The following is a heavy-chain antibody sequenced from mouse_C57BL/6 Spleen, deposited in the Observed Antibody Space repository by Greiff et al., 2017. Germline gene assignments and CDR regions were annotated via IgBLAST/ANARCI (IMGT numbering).Heavy chain of an antibody. J-gene: IGHJ4*01. V-gene: IGHV2-3*01. Sequence: VKVEESGPGLVAPSQSLSITCTVSGFSLTSYGVSWVRQPPGKGLEWLGVIWGDGSTNYHSALISRLSISKDNSKSQVFLKLNSLQTDDTATYYCAKDTDDYDGDAMDYWGQGTSVTVSS. CDR1: GFSLTSYG. CDR2: IWGDGST. D-gene: IGHD2-4*01. CDR3: AKDTDDYDGDAMDY.